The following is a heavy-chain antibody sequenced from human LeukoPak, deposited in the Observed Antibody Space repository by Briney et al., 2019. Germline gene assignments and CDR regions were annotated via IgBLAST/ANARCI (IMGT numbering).Heavy chain of an antibody. CDR2: IKQDGSEK. J-gene: IGHJ4*02. D-gene: IGHD3-22*01. CDR1: GFTFSSYW. V-gene: IGHV3-7*01. CDR3: AGDYYDSSGYYERNY. Sequence: GGSLRLSCAASGFTFSSYWMSWVRQAPGKGLEWVANIKQDGSEKYYVDSVKGRFTISRDNAKNSLYLQMNSLRAEDTAVYYCAGDYYDSSGYYERNYWGQGTLVTVSS.